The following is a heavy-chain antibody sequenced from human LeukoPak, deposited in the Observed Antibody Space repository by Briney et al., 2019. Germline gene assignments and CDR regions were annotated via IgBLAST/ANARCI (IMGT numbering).Heavy chain of an antibody. Sequence: PAASVKVSCEASGYTFTSYAMNWVRQAPGQGLEWMGWINTNTGNPTYAQGFTGRFVFSLDTSVSTAYLQISSLKAEDTAVYYCARPTVTTSFRWFDPWGQGTLVTVSS. CDR1: GYTFTSYA. J-gene: IGHJ5*02. D-gene: IGHD4-17*01. V-gene: IGHV7-4-1*02. CDR3: ARPTVTTSFRWFDP. CDR2: INTNTGNP.